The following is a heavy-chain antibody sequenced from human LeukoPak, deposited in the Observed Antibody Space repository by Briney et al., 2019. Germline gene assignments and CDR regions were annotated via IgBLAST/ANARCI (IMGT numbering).Heavy chain of an antibody. D-gene: IGHD3-10*01. CDR3: AREGKATMANAFDI. J-gene: IGHJ3*02. CDR2: ISSSSSTI. CDR1: GFTFSSYS. V-gene: IGHV3-48*01. Sequence: PGGSLRLSCAASGFTFSSYSMNWVRQAPGKGLEWVSYISSSSSTIYYADSVKGRFTISRDNAKNSLYLQMNSLRAEDTAVYYCAREGKATMANAFDIWGQGTMVTVSS.